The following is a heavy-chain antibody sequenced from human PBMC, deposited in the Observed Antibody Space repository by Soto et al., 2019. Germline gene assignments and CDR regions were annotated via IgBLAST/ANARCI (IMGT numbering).Heavy chain of an antibody. Sequence: GGSLRLSCAASGFTFSDYYMSWIRQAPGKGLEWVSYISSSGSTIYYADSVKGRFTISRDNAKNSLYLQMNSLRAEDTAVYYCASVYCSSTSCPRNWFDPWGQGTLVTVSS. V-gene: IGHV3-11*01. D-gene: IGHD2-2*01. J-gene: IGHJ5*02. CDR3: ASVYCSSTSCPRNWFDP. CDR1: GFTFSDYY. CDR2: ISSSGSTI.